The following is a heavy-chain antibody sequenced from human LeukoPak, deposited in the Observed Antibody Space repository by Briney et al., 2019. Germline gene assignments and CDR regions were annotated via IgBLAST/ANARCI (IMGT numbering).Heavy chain of an antibody. CDR2: IDWDDDK. CDR3: ARTYYYDSSGYTPFDY. V-gene: IGHV2-70*01. J-gene: IGHJ4*02. CDR1: GFTFSSYGM. D-gene: IGHD3-22*01. Sequence: LRLSCAASGFTFSSYGMSWIRQPPGKALEWLTLIDWDDDKYYSTSLKTRLTISKDTSKNQVVLTMTNMDPVDTATYYCARTYYYDSSGYTPFDYWGQGTLVTVSS.